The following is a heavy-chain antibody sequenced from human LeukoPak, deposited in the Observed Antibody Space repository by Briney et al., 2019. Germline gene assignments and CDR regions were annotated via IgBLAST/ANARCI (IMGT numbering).Heavy chain of an antibody. D-gene: IGHD1-1*01. CDR1: GFTFSNAW. CDR3: SLGTSYKNWFDP. Sequence: GGSLRLSCAASGFTFSNAWMSWVRQAPGKGLEWVGRIKSKTDGGTTDYAAPVKGRFTISRDDSKNTLYLQMNSLKTEDTAVYYCSLGTSYKNWFDPWGQGTLVTVSS. CDR2: IKSKTDGGTT. J-gene: IGHJ5*02. V-gene: IGHV3-15*01.